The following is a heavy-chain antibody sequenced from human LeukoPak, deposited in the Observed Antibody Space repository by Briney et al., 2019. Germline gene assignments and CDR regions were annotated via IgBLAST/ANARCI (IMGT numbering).Heavy chain of an antibody. V-gene: IGHV1-69*05. CDR2: IIPIFGTA. D-gene: IGHD5-18*01. Sequence: VASVKVSCKASGGTFSSYAISWVRQAPGQGLEWMGGIIPIFGTANYAQKFQGRVTITTDESTSTAYMELSSLRSEDTAVYYCARDRIQLWSGYYFDYWGQGTLVTVSS. CDR3: ARDRIQLWSGYYFDY. CDR1: GGTFSSYA. J-gene: IGHJ4*02.